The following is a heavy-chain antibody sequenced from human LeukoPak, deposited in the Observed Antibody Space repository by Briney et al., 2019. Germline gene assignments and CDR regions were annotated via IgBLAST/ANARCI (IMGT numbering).Heavy chain of an antibody. J-gene: IGHJ4*02. D-gene: IGHD3-22*01. CDR3: ARHENLAGWLMYFDY. V-gene: IGHV4-34*01. CDR1: GGSFSGYY. Sequence: SSETLSLTCAVYGGSFSGYYWSWIRQPPGKGLEWIGEINHSGSTNYNPSLKSRVTISVDTSKNQFSLKLSSVTAADTAVYYCARHENLAGWLMYFDYWGQGTLVTVSS. CDR2: INHSGST.